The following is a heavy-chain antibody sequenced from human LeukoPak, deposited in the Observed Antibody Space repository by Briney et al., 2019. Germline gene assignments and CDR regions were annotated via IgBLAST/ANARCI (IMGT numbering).Heavy chain of an antibody. CDR1: GFTFSIFA. V-gene: IGHV3-30*02. J-gene: IGHJ4*02. CDR3: ARDGGYGHDY. CDR2: IRSDGSNE. D-gene: IGHD1-26*01. Sequence: PGGSLTLSCEASGFTFSIFAMHWVRQVPGKGLEWVAFIRSDGSNEYYTDSVKGRFTISRDNSKNTLYLQMGSLGAEDMAVYYCARDGGYGHDYWGQGTLVTVSS.